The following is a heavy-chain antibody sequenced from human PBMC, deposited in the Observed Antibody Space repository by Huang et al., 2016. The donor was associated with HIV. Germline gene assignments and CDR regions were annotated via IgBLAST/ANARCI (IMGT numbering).Heavy chain of an antibody. CDR2: IYTSGST. V-gene: IGHV4-61*09. Sequence: QVQLQESGPGLVKPSQTLSLTCTVSGGSISRGSYYWSWFREPAGKGLEWIGHIYTSGSTNDNPSLKSRVTISVDTSKNQFSLKLSSVTAADTAVYYCARDYYGSGSPDYWGQGTLVTVSS. D-gene: IGHD3-10*01. CDR1: GGSISRGSYY. CDR3: ARDYYGSGSPDY. J-gene: IGHJ4*02.